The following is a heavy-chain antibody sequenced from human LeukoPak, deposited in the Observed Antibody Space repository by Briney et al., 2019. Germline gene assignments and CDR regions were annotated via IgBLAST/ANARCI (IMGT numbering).Heavy chain of an antibody. CDR1: GFTFSSYA. V-gene: IGHV3-30-3*01. Sequence: GGSLRLSCAASGFTFSSYAMHWVRQAPGKGLEGVAVISYDGSNKYYADSVKGRFTISRDNSKNTLYLQMNSLRAEDTAVYYCAREDEELQNWFDPWGQGTLVTVSS. D-gene: IGHD1-26*01. CDR2: ISYDGSNK. J-gene: IGHJ5*02. CDR3: AREDEELQNWFDP.